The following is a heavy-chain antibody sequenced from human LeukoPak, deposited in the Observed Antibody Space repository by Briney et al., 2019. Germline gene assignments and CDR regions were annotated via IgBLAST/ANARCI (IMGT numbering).Heavy chain of an antibody. D-gene: IGHD1-26*01. CDR2: IFYSGTT. Sequence: SETLSLICTVSGGSISSNRYYWGWIRQPPGKGLEWIGSIFYSGTTYYNPSLKSRVTISVDTSKNQFSLKLSSVTAADTAVYYCARHVATHNWFDPWGQGTLVTVSS. CDR3: ARHVATHNWFDP. J-gene: IGHJ5*02. V-gene: IGHV4-39*01. CDR1: GGSISSNRYY.